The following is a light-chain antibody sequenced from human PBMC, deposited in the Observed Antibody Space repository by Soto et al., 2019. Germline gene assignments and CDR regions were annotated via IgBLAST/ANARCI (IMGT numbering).Light chain of an antibody. CDR3: SSYAGSDNPVL. CDR1: SNDIGEYHY. V-gene: IGLV2-8*01. CDR2: EVT. J-gene: IGLJ2*01. Sequence: QSALTQPPSASGSPGQSVTIPCTGTSNDIGEYHYVSWYQQHPGKAPKLMIYEVTQRPSGVPHRLSGSKSGNTASLTVSGLQPEDEADYYCSSYAGSDNPVLFGGGTKVTVL.